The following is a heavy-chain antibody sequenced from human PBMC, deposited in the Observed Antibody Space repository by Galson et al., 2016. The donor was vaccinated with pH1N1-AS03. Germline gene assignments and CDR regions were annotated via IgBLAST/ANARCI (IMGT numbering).Heavy chain of an antibody. J-gene: IGHJ4*02. V-gene: IGHV4-39*07. CDR3: ARHGCMSTSCPPED. D-gene: IGHD2-2*01. Sequence: QVQLRESGPGLVKPSETLSLTCTVSGGSVSRSFYYWGWIRSPPGQGMEWSGRLCYSGSTYYDPSLKRRVTMSVDTSKNQFYLHLSSVTAADTAVYYCARHGCMSTSCPPEDWGQGTLLTVSS. CDR1: GGSVSRSFYY. CDR2: LCYSGST.